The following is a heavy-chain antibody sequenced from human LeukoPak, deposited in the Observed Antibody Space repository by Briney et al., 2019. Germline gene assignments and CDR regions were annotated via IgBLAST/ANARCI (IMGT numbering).Heavy chain of an antibody. CDR1: GGSITSYY. CDR3: ARDSFFTQQLVKFDP. CDR2: IYYSGST. D-gene: IGHD6-13*01. Sequence: SETLSLTCTVSGGSITSYYWSWIRQPPGKGLEWIGYIYYSGSTNYNPSLKSRVTISVDTSKNQFSLKLSSVTAADTAVYYCARDSFFTQQLVKFDPWGQGTLVTVSS. J-gene: IGHJ5*02. V-gene: IGHV4-59*12.